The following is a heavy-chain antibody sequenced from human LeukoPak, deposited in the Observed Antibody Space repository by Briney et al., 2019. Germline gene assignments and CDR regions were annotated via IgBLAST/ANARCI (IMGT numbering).Heavy chain of an antibody. CDR2: IYPGDADT. CDR3: ARQAGYCSRGGCYLRRHAFDI. J-gene: IGHJ3*02. V-gene: IGHV5-51*01. Sequence: GESLKISXKGSGYSFTSYWIGWVLQMPGKGLEWMGIIYPGDADTRYSPSFQGQVTISADKSISTAYLQWSSLKASDTAMYYCARQAGYCSRGGCYLRRHAFDIWGQGTMVTVSS. D-gene: IGHD2-15*01. CDR1: GYSFTSYW.